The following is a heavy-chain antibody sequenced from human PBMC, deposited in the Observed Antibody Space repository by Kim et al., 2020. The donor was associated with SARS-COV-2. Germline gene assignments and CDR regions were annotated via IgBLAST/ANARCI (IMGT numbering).Heavy chain of an antibody. J-gene: IGHJ6*02. CDR3: ARDRLPYYYYYGMDV. V-gene: IGHV1-46*01. D-gene: IGHD5-18*01. CDR1: GYTFTSYY. Sequence: ASVKVSCKASGYTFTSYYMHWVRQAPGQGLEWMGIINPSGGSTSYAQKFQGRVTMTRDTSTSTVYMELSSLRSEDTAVYYCARDRLPYYYYYGMDVWGQGTTVTVSS. CDR2: INPSGGST.